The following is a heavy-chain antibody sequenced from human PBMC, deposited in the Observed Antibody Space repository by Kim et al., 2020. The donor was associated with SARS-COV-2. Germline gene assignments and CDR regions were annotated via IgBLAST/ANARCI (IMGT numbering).Heavy chain of an antibody. CDR2: INHSGST. CDR3: ARGGQQLWYFDY. V-gene: IGHV4-34*01. J-gene: IGHJ4*02. Sequence: SETLSLTCAVYGGSFSGYYWSWIRQPPGKGLEWIGEINHSGSTNYNPSLKSRVTISVDTSKNQFSLKLSSVTAADTAVYYCARGGQQLWYFDYWGQGTLVTVSS. D-gene: IGHD6-13*01. CDR1: GGSFSGYY.